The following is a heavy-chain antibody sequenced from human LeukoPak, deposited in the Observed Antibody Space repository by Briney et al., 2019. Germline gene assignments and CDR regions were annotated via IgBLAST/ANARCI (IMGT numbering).Heavy chain of an antibody. CDR2: INHSGSI. CDR3: ARVYYDSSGYHFDY. D-gene: IGHD3-22*01. CDR1: GGSFSGYY. J-gene: IGHJ4*02. V-gene: IGHV4-34*01. Sequence: KPSETLSLTCAVYGGSFSGYYWSWIRQPPGKGLEWIGEINHSGSINYNPSLKSRVTISVDTSKNQFSLKLSSVTAADTAVYYCARVYYDSSGYHFDYWGQGTLVTVSS.